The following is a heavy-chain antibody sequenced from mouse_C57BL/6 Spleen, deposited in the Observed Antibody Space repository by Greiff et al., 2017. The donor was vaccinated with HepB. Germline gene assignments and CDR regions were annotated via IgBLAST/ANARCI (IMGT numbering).Heavy chain of an antibody. V-gene: IGHV3-6*01. D-gene: IGHD4-1*01. J-gene: IGHJ3*01. CDR2: ISYDGSN. CDR3: ARDRGTGRFAY. CDR1: GYSITSGYY. Sequence: DVKLQESGPGLVKPSQSLSLTCSVTGYSITSGYYWNWIRQFPGNKLEWMGYISYDGSNNYNPSLKNRISITRDTSKNQFFLKLNSVTTEETATYYCARDRGTGRFAYWGQGTLVTVSA.